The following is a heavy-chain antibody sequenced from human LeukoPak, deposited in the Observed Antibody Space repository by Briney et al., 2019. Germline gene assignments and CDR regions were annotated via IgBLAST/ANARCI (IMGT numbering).Heavy chain of an antibody. J-gene: IGHJ4*02. D-gene: IGHD2-2*01. CDR3: ARGTARAFDY. CDR2: IYSGGGT. CDR1: GFTFSSYW. V-gene: IGHV3-53*01. Sequence: GGSLRLSCAASGFTFSSYWVSWVRQAPGRGVEWVSVIYSGGGTYYADSVKDRFTISRDTSKNTLYLQTNSLRAEDTAVYYCARGTARAFDYWGQGTLVTVSS.